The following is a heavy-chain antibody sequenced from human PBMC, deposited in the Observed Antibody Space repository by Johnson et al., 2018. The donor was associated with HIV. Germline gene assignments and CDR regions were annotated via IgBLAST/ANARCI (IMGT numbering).Heavy chain of an antibody. CDR1: GFTFSTYA. D-gene: IGHD3-10*02. Sequence: QVQLVESGGGVVQPGRSLRLSCAASGFTFSTYAMHWVRQAPGKGLEWVAVISYDGSNKYYADSVKGRFTISRDNSKNTLYLQMNSLRAEDTAVYYCARDYYVTAFDIWGQGTMVTVSS. CDR2: ISYDGSNK. CDR3: ARDYYVTAFDI. J-gene: IGHJ3*02. V-gene: IGHV3-30-3*01.